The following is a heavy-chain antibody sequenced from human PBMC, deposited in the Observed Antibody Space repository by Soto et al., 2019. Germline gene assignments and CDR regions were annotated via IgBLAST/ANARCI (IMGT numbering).Heavy chain of an antibody. CDR3: AKEGGTLGTSASYGFDY. J-gene: IGHJ4*02. D-gene: IGHD3-16*01. CDR1: GFSFSSYG. Sequence: QVQLVESGGGVVQPGGSLRLSCAASGFSFSSYGIHWVRQAPGKGLEWVAVVSNEGSIQYYADFVKGRFTISKDNYEKTVFLQMNRLRSEDTAVYYCAKEGGTLGTSASYGFDYWGQGSRVTVSS. V-gene: IGHV3-30*18. CDR2: VSNEGSIQ.